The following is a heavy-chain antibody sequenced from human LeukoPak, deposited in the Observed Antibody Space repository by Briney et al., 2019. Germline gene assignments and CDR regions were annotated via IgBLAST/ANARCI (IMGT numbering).Heavy chain of an antibody. D-gene: IGHD2-2*01. CDR3: ARHGCASCPYT. CDR1: GFTFSSYS. J-gene: IGHJ5*02. V-gene: IGHV4-59*08. CDR2: IYSSGST. Sequence: GSLRLSCAASGFTFSSYSMNWVRQAPGKGLEWIGYIYSSGSTNYNPSLKSRVTILVDTSKNQFSLNLTSVTAADTAVYYCARHGCASCPYTWGQGTLVTVSS.